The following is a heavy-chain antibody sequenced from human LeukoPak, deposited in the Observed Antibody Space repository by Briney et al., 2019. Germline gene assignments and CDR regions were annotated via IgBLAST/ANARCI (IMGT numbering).Heavy chain of an antibody. CDR1: GYTLTELS. V-gene: IGHV1-24*01. J-gene: IGHJ4*02. Sequence: ASVKVSCKVSGYTLTELSMHWVRQAPGKGLEWMGGFDPEDGETIYAQKFQGRVTMTEDTSTDTAYMELSSLRSEGTAVYYCATSLYYYDSSGYYGYWGQGTLVTVSS. CDR3: ATSLYYYDSSGYYGY. D-gene: IGHD3-22*01. CDR2: FDPEDGET.